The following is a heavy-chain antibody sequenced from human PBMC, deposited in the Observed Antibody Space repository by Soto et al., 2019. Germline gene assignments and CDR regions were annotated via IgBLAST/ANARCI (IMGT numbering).Heavy chain of an antibody. J-gene: IGHJ3*02. CDR2: IKPDGSQK. D-gene: IGHD3-22*01. Sequence: GGSLRLSCAASGFTFNTYWMSWVRQAPGKGLEWVANIKPDGSQKWYVDSVKGRFTISRHNSKNTLYLQMNSLRAEDTAVYYCARADYYDSSGYYYPWAFDIWGQGTMVTVSS. CDR1: GFTFNTYW. V-gene: IGHV3-7*05. CDR3: ARADYYDSSGYYYPWAFDI.